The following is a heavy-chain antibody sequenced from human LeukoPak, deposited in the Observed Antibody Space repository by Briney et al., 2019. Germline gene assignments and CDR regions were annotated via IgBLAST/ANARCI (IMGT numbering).Heavy chain of an antibody. CDR1: GGTFSSYA. CDR3: ARARVGATTIGAFDI. CDR2: IIPIFGTA. Sequence: ASVKVSCKASGGTFSSYAISWVRQAPGQGLEWMGGIIPIFGTANYAQKFQSRVTITADKSTSTAYMELSSLRSEDTAVYYCARARVGATTIGAFDIWGQGTMVTVSS. D-gene: IGHD1-26*01. J-gene: IGHJ3*02. V-gene: IGHV1-69*06.